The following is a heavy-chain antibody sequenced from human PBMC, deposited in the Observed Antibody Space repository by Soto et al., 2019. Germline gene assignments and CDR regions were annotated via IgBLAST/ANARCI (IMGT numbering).Heavy chain of an antibody. V-gene: IGHV3-21*01. D-gene: IGHD3-10*01. J-gene: IGHJ4*02. CDR2: ISSSSSYI. CDR1: GFTFSSYS. CDR3: ARDTQPVLWFGESYFDY. Sequence: EVQLVESGGGQVKPGGSLRLSCAASGFTFSSYSMNWVRQAPGKGLEWVSSISSSSSYIYYADSVKGRFTISRDNAKNSLYLQMNSLRAEDTAVYYCARDTQPVLWFGESYFDYWGQGTLVTVSS.